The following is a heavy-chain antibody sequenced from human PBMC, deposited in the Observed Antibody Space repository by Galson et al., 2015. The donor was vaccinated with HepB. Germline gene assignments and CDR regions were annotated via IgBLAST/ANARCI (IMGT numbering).Heavy chain of an antibody. Sequence: SVKVSCKASGYTFTSYGISWVRQAPGQGLEWMGWISAYNGNTNYAQKLQGRVTMTTDTSTSTAYMELRSLRSDDTAVYYCARIITMVRGDLEDAFDIWGQGTMVTVSS. CDR1: GYTFTSYG. J-gene: IGHJ3*02. CDR3: ARIITMVRGDLEDAFDI. CDR2: ISAYNGNT. D-gene: IGHD3-10*01. V-gene: IGHV1-18*01.